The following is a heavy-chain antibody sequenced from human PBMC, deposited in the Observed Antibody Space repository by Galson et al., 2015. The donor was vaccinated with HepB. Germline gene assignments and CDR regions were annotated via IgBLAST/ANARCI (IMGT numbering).Heavy chain of an antibody. CDR2: LSYDGNNK. CDR3: ARGGRNWYPTRAEYLDY. D-gene: IGHD6-13*01. J-gene: IGHJ1*01. Sequence: SLRLSCAGSGFSFSTYAMHWVRQAPGKGLEWVAVLSYDGNNKYYVDSVKGRFTISRDNYKSTLSLQMNSLRAEDTAVYYCARGGRNWYPTRAEYLDYWGQGTPVTVSS. CDR1: GFSFSTYA. V-gene: IGHV3-30*04.